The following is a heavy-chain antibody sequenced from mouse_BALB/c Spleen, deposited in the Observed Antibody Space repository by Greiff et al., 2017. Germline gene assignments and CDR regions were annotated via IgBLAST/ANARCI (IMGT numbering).Heavy chain of an antibody. J-gene: IGHJ3*01. V-gene: IGHV3-2*02. CDR3: AREGNWFAY. CDR1: GYSITSDYA. D-gene: IGHD2-1*01. Sequence: EVKLVESGPGLVKPSQSLSLTCTVTGYSITSDYAWNWIRQFPGNQLEWMGYISYSGSTSYNPSLKSRISITRDTSKNQFFLQLNSVTTEDTATYYCAREGNWFAYWGQGTLVTVSA. CDR2: ISYSGST.